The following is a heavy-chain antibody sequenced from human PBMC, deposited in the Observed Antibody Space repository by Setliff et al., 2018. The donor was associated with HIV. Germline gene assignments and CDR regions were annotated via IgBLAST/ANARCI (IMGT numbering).Heavy chain of an antibody. J-gene: IGHJ6*03. CDR1: GYTFTSSD. D-gene: IGHD6-25*01. CDR3: ARGAWYTSGWHSSRYMDV. V-gene: IGHV1-8*02. CDR2: VNPKSGNT. Sequence: ASVKVSCKSSGYTFTSSDIYWVRQATGQGLEWMGWVNPKSGNTGYAQKFQGRVIMTRDTSISTVYMELRSLRSEDTAVYYCARGAWYTSGWHSSRYMDVWGKGTTVTVSS.